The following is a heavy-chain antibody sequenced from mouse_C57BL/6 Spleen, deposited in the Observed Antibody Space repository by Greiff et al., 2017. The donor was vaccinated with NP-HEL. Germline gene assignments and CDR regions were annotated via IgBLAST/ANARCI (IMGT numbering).Heavy chain of an antibody. D-gene: IGHD2-3*01. CDR2: FHPYNDDT. CDR1: GYTFTTYP. Sequence: QVQLQQSGAELARPGASVKMSCKASGYTFTTYPIEWMKQNHGKSLEWIGNFHPYNDDTKYNEKFKGKATLTGEKSSSTVYLELSRLTSDDSAVYYCARGRYDGYPFDYWGQGTTLTVSS. V-gene: IGHV1-47*01. J-gene: IGHJ2*01. CDR3: ARGRYDGYPFDY.